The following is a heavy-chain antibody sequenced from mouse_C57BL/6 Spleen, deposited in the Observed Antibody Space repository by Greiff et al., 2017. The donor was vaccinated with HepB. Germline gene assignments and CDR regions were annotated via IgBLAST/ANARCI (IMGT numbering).Heavy chain of an antibody. CDR1: GFNIKDYY. V-gene: IGHV14-1*01. CDR3: TSYYYGSSPYYFDD. CDR2: IDPEDGDT. J-gene: IGHJ2*01. Sequence: EVQLQQSGAELVRPGASVKLSCTASGFNIKDYYMHWVKQRPEQGLEWIGRIDPEDGDTEYAPKFQGKATMTADTSSNTAYLQLSSLTSEDTAVYYCTSYYYGSSPYYFDDWGQGTTLTVSS. D-gene: IGHD1-1*01.